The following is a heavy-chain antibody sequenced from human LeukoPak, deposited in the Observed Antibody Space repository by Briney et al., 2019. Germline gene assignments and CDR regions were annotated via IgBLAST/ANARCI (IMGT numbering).Heavy chain of an antibody. Sequence: GSLRLSCAASGFTFSSYGMHWVRQAPGNGLEWVAVIWYDGSNKYYADSVKGRFTISRDNSKNTLYLQMNSLRAEDTAVYYCARDYAGENWFDPWGQGTLVTVSS. CDR1: GFTFSSYG. J-gene: IGHJ5*02. D-gene: IGHD3-16*01. CDR3: ARDYAGENWFDP. V-gene: IGHV3-33*01. CDR2: IWYDGSNK.